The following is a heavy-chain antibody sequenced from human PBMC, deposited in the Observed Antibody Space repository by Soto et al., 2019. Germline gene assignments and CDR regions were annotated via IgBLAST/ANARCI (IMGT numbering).Heavy chain of an antibody. CDR1: GGSFSGFY. D-gene: IGHD2-21*02. Sequence: QVQIQQWGAGLLKPSETLSLTCAVSGGSFSGFYWTWIRQPPGEGLEWIGEINHSGTINFNPSLRSRLTISLYSSKKHFSLKLTSLTASYAAVYYCARADRTLVTSYGLDVWGQGTTVTVSS. J-gene: IGHJ6*02. CDR2: INHSGTI. CDR3: ARADRTLVTSYGLDV. V-gene: IGHV4-34*02.